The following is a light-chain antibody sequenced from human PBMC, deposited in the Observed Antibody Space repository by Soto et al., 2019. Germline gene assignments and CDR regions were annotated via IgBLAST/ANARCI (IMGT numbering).Light chain of an antibody. CDR3: QHFGDSVWT. CDR1: QSLSGN. Sequence: PDSPATLAACPGETGTLSCRASQSLSGNFALYQQIPGQAPRLLIYAVSSRAIDTPDRFSGSGSGTDFTLTISRLEPEDFAVYYCQHFGDSVWTFGRGTKVDI. V-gene: IGKV3-20*01. J-gene: IGKJ1*01. CDR2: AVS.